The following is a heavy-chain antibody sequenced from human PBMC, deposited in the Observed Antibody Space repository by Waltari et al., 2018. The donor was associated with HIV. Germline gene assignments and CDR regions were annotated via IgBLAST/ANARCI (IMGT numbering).Heavy chain of an antibody. V-gene: IGHV1-2*06. J-gene: IGHJ6*02. CDR3: AREGARMTTMIYYYYGMDV. Sequence: QVQLVQSGAEVKKPGASVKVSCKASGDTFTGYYMHWVRQAPGQGLEWMGRINPKSGGTNEAQQFQGRVTMTRDTSIRPAYMELSRLRSDDTAVYYCAREGARMTTMIYYYYGMDVWGQGTTVTVSS. CDR1: GDTFTGYY. CDR2: INPKSGGT. D-gene: IGHD4-4*01.